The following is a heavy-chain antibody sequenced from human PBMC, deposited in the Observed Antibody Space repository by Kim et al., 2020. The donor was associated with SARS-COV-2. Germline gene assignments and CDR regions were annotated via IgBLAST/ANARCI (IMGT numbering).Heavy chain of an antibody. CDR1: GFTFSSYW. Sequence: GGSLRLSCAASGFTFSSYWMHWVRQAPGKGLVWVSRINSDGSSTSYADSVKGRFTISRDNAKNTLYLQMNSLRAEDTAVYYCAREMGLSYGGALDWGQGTLVTVSS. D-gene: IGHD4-17*01. CDR3: AREMGLSYGGALD. V-gene: IGHV3-74*01. J-gene: IGHJ4*02. CDR2: INSDGSST.